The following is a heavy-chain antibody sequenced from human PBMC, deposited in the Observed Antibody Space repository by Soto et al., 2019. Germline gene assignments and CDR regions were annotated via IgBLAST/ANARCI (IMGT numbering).Heavy chain of an antibody. CDR1: GYTFTSYA. V-gene: IGHV1-3*05. CDR2: INAGNGNT. CDR3: ARDKENYDFWSGYPTKYYYGMDV. Sequence: QVQLVQSGAEEKKPGASVKVSCKASGYTFTSYAMHWVRQAPGQRLEWMGWINAGNGNTKYSQKFQGRVTITRDTSASTAYMELSSPRSEDTAVYYCARDKENYDFWSGYPTKYYYGMDVWGQGTTVTVSS. J-gene: IGHJ6*02. D-gene: IGHD3-3*01.